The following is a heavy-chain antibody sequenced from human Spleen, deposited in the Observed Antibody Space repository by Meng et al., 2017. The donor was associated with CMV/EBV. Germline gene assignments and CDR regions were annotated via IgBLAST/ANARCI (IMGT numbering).Heavy chain of an antibody. CDR2: VKFDGNE. CDR3: ARDGSRRDIVVVPAAIHNYYGMDV. CDR1: GFSFSING. J-gene: IGHJ6*02. D-gene: IGHD2-2*02. V-gene: IGHV3-33*05. Sequence: GGSLRLSCAASGFSFSINGMHWVRQAPGKGLEWLGFVKFDGNEYYADSAKGRFTISRDNAKNSLYLQMNSLRAEDTAVYYCARDGSRRDIVVVPAAIHNYYGMDVWGQGTTVTVSS.